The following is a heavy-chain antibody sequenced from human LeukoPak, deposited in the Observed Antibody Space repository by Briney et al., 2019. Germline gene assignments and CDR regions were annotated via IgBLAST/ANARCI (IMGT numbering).Heavy chain of an antibody. V-gene: IGHV3-30*18. Sequence: GGSLRLSCAASGFTFSSYGMHWVRQTPGKGLEWVAVISYDGSNKYYADSVKGRFTISRDNSKNTLYLQMNSLRAEDTAVYYCAKDQQWLTSPFDYWGQGTLVTVSS. CDR2: ISYDGSNK. J-gene: IGHJ4*02. D-gene: IGHD6-19*01. CDR3: AKDQQWLTSPFDY. CDR1: GFTFSSYG.